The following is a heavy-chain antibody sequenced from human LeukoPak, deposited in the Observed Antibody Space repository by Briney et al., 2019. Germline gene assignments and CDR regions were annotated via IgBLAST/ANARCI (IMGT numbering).Heavy chain of an antibody. Sequence: GGSLRLSCAASGFTFSTYNMNWVRQAPGKGLVWVSRIASDGSSTTYADSVKGRFSISRDNAKNTLYLQMNSLRVEDTAVYYCARGRPHGNDYWGQGTLVTVSS. V-gene: IGHV3-74*01. J-gene: IGHJ4*02. CDR3: ARGRPHGNDY. CDR1: GFTFSTYN. CDR2: IASDGSST. D-gene: IGHD4-23*01.